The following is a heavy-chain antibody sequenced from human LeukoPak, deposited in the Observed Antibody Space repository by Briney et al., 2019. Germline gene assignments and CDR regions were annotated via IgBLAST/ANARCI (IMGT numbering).Heavy chain of an antibody. J-gene: IGHJ4*02. CDR2: IDTKGTRT. CDR1: GFTFSNCA. V-gene: IGHV3-23*01. CDR3: VKEVVATIPPL. D-gene: IGHD5-12*01. Sequence: GGSLRLSCAASGFTFSNCAMTWVRQAPGKGLEWVSGIDTKGTRTYYADSVKGWFTISRDNSKNTLFLQMNSLRAEDTAVYYCVKEVVATIPPLWGQGTLVTVSS.